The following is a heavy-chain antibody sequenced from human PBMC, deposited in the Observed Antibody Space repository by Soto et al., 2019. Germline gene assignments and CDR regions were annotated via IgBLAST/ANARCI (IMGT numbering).Heavy chain of an antibody. J-gene: IGHJ6*03. CDR3: ARGQPAAPYYYYYMDV. V-gene: IGHV4-31*03. CDR1: GGSISSGGYY. CDR2: IYYSGST. D-gene: IGHD2-2*01. Sequence: LSLTCTVSGGSISSGGYYWSWIRQHPGKGLEWIGYIYYSGSTYYNPSLKSRVTISVDTSKNQFSLKLSSVTAADTAVYYCARGQPAAPYYYYYMDVWGKGTTVTVSS.